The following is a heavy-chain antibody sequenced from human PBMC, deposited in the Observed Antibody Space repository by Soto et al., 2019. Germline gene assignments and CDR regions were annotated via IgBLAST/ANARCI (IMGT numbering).Heavy chain of an antibody. CDR2: VNPSGGHT. J-gene: IGHJ4*02. CDR3: ARGGHVVVVTAAFDY. V-gene: IGHV1-46*01. Sequence: ASLKVSCKASGDTLTNYYIHWVRQAPGQGLEKIGTVNPSGGHTTYSQNFLGRVIMTRDTSTSTLYMELTILTSDDTAVYYCARGGHVVVVTAAFDYWGQ. CDR1: GDTLTNYY. D-gene: IGHD2-21*02.